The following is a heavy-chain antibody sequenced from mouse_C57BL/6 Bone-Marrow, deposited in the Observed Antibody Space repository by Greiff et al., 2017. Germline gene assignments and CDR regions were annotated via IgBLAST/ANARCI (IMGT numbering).Heavy chain of an antibody. CDR2: IDPSDSYT. V-gene: IGHV1-50*01. CDR3: ARFLY. CDR1: GYTFTSYW. Sequence: QVQLKQSGAELVKPGASVKLSCKASGYTFTSYWMQWVKQRPGPGLEWIGEIDPSDSYTNYNQKFKGKATLTVDTSSSTAYLQLSSLTSEDSAVYYGARFLYWGQGTLVTVSA. J-gene: IGHJ3*01.